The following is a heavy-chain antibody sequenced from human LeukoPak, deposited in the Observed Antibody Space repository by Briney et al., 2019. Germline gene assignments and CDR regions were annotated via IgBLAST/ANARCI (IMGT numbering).Heavy chain of an antibody. CDR2: ISGSGGST. CDR1: GFTFSSYA. V-gene: IGHV3-23*01. Sequence: AGGSLRLSCAASGFTFSSYAMSWVRQAPGKGLEWVSAISGSGGSTYYADSVKGRFTISRDKSKNTLNLQMNSLRTEDTAVYYCAKDRTYESSGYLDNWGQGTLVTVSS. D-gene: IGHD3-22*01. CDR3: AKDRTYESSGYLDN. J-gene: IGHJ4*02.